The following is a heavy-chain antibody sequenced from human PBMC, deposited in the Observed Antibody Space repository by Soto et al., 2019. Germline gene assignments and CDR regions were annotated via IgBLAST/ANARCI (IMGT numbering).Heavy chain of an antibody. CDR3: GRDLTSNANCIDP. D-gene: IGHD2-2*01. CDR2: IYYTGKT. J-gene: IGHJ5*02. V-gene: IGHV4-30-4*01. Sequence: SETLSLTCSVSGDYIHVGGYYWTWIRQRPGEGLEWMGYIYYTGKTYYNPSLESRLTMSVDRSKNQFSLRLTSVTAADTAVYFCGRDLTSNANCIDPWGQGTLVTVSS. CDR1: GDYIHVGGYY.